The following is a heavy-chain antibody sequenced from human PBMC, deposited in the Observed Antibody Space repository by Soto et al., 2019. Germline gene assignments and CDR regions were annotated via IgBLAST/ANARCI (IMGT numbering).Heavy chain of an antibody. CDR2: ISYDGSNK. CDR3: ARDERGYSGYDAHYYYYYGMDV. D-gene: IGHD5-12*01. CDR1: GFTFGSYA. V-gene: IGHV3-30-3*01. Sequence: GGSLRLSCAASGFTFGSYAVHWVRQAPGKGLEWVAVISYDGSNKYYADSVKGRFTISRDNSKNTLYLQMNSLRAEDKAVYYCARDERGYSGYDAHYYYYYGMDVWGQGTTVTVSS. J-gene: IGHJ6*02.